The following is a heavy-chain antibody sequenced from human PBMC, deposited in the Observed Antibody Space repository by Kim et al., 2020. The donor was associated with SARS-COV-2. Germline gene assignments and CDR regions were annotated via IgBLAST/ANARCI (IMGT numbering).Heavy chain of an antibody. CDR3: ARNLPLGGWNYGFHYYYYGMDV. CDR2: IIPIFGTA. D-gene: IGHD1-7*01. CDR1: GGTFSSYA. V-gene: IGHV1-69*13. J-gene: IGHJ6*02. Sequence: SVKVSCKASGGTFSSYAISWVRQAPGQGLEWMGGIIPIFGTANYAQKFQGRVTITADESTSTAYMELSSLRSEDTAVYYCARNLPLGGWNYGFHYYYYGMDVWGQGTTVTVSS.